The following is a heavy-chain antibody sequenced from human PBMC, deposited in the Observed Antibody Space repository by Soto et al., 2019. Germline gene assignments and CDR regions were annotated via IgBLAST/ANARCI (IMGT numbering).Heavy chain of an antibody. Sequence: PSETLSLTCTVSCGSISSGGYYWSWIRQHPGKGLEWIGYIYYSGSTYYNPSLKSRVTISVDTSKNQFSLKLSSVTAADTAVYYCASGGGGYSLYNWFDPWGQGTLVTVSS. V-gene: IGHV4-31*03. CDR3: ASGGGGYSLYNWFDP. CDR2: IYYSGST. D-gene: IGHD3-22*01. CDR1: CGSISSGGYY. J-gene: IGHJ5*02.